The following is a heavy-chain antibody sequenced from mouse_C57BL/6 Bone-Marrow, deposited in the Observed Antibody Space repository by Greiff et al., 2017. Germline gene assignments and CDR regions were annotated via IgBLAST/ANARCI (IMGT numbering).Heavy chain of an antibody. Sequence: VQLKESGPGLVKPSQSLSLPCSVTGYSITSGYYWNWIRQFPGNKLEWMGYISYDGSNNYNPSLKNRISITRDTSKNQFFLKLNSVTTEDTATYYCARRFDVWGTGTTVTVSS. V-gene: IGHV3-6*01. J-gene: IGHJ1*03. CDR2: ISYDGSN. CDR1: GYSITSGYY. CDR3: ARRFDV.